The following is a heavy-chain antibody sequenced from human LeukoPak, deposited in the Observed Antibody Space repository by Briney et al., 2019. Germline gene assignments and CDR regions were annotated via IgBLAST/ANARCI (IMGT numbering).Heavy chain of an antibody. D-gene: IGHD4-11*01. V-gene: IGHV3-7*01. J-gene: IGHJ4*02. CDR3: ARAGYSNYPYYFDY. CDR2: IKLDGSEK. CDR1: GFTFGKYW. Sequence: GGSLRLSCVASGFTFGKYWMSWVRQAPGKGLEWVANIKLDGSEKNYVDSVKGRFTISRDNTKNTLYLQMNSLRAEDTAVYYCARAGYSNYPYYFDYWGQGTLVTVSS.